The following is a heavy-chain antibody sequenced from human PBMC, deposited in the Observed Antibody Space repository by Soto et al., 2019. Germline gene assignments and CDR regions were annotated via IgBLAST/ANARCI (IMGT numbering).Heavy chain of an antibody. CDR2: ISAYNGNT. CDR3: ARATPRIAVAGTWGNYDY. Sequence: GASVKVSCKASGYTFTSYGISWVRQAPGQGLEWIGWISAYNGNTNYAQKLQGRVTMTTDTSTSTAYMELRSLRSDDTAVYYCARATPRIAVAGTWGNYDYWGQGTLVTVSS. D-gene: IGHD6-19*01. V-gene: IGHV1-18*01. J-gene: IGHJ4*02. CDR1: GYTFTSYG.